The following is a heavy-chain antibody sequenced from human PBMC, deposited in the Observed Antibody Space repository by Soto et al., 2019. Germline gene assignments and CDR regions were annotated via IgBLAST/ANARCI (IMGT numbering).Heavy chain of an antibody. J-gene: IGHJ1*01. CDR3: ARAEGNSGDWAEYFQH. D-gene: IGHD2-21*01. V-gene: IGHV3-53*01. Sequence: EVQLVDSGGDLIQPGGSLRLSCAASEFTVSSNYMGWVRQAPGKGLEWVSVLYISGSTYYADSVKGRFTISRDSSKNTLYLQMNSLRAEDTALYYCARAEGNSGDWAEYFQHWGQGTLVTVSS. CDR1: EFTVSSNY. CDR2: LYISGST.